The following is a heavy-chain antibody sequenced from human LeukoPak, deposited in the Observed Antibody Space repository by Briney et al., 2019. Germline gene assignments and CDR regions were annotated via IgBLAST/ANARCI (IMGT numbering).Heavy chain of an antibody. CDR2: IRNKANSYTT. J-gene: IGHJ4*02. Sequence: GGSLRLSCAASEFTFTTYWMGWVRQAPGKGLEWVGRIRNKANSYTTEYAASVKGRFTISRDESENSLYLQMNSLKTEDTAMYYCVRMRVGASSADYWGQGALVTVSS. CDR1: EFTFTTYW. D-gene: IGHD1-26*01. V-gene: IGHV3-72*01. CDR3: VRMRVGASSADY.